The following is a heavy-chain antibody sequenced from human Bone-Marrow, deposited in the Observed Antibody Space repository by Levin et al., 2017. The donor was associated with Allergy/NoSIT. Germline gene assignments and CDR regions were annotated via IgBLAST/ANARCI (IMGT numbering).Heavy chain of an antibody. Sequence: NPSETLSLTCAVYGGSLSGYSWSWIRQSPGKGLEWIGEINHSGNTNYNPSLKSRVTISIDTSKNQFSLKVNSVTAADRAVFYCARRLPSRYLRSYFDLWGQGTLVTVSS. CDR2: INHSGNT. V-gene: IGHV4-34*01. CDR3: ARRLPSRYLRSYFDL. J-gene: IGHJ4*02. D-gene: IGHD3-3*01. CDR1: GGSLSGYS.